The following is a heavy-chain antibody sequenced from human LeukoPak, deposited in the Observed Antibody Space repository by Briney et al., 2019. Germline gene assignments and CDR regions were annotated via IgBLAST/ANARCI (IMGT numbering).Heavy chain of an antibody. CDR2: INHSGST. CDR3: AREAVTVRGYYFDY. J-gene: IGHJ4*02. V-gene: IGHV4-34*01. D-gene: IGHD4-11*01. CDR1: GGSFSGYY. Sequence: SETLSLTCAVYGGSFSGYYWSWIRQPPGKGLEWIGEINHSGSTNYNPFLKSRVTISVDTSKNQFSLKLSSVTAADTAVYYCAREAVTVRGYYFDYWGQGTLVTVSS.